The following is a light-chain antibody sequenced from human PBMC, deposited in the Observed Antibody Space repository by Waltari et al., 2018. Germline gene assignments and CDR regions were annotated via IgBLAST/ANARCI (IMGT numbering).Light chain of an antibody. J-gene: IGLJ2*01. CDR1: TPHTESNK. CDR2: KGN. CDR3: AAWDDSLSGPV. Sequence: VLTHPPPASAPTGQGAPVPCPGSTPHTESNKVTCYQKHPGTAPKPLIYKGNQRPSGVPDRFSGSKSGASASLAISGLRSEDEGDYYCAAWDDSLSGPVFGGGTKLTVL. V-gene: IGLV1-47*01.